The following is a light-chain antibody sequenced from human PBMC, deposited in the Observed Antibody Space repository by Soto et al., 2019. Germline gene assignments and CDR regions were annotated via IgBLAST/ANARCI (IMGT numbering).Light chain of an antibody. Sequence: EIVLAQSPGTLSLSAGERATLSCRASQSVRSSYLAWYQQKPGQAPRLLIYGASSRATGIPDRFSGSGSGTDFTLTISRLEPEDFAVYYCQQRSNWPLTFGGGTKVEIK. CDR1: QSVRSSY. CDR2: GAS. J-gene: IGKJ4*01. V-gene: IGKV3D-20*02. CDR3: QQRSNWPLT.